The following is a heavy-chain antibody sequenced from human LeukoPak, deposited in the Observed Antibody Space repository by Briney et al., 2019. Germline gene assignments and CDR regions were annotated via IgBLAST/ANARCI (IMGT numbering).Heavy chain of an antibody. CDR2: INHSGNT. J-gene: IGHJ5*02. CDR1: GGSFSGYY. V-gene: IGHV4-34*01. CDR3: VTEPGYCTGGRCYGGWFDP. Sequence: SETLSLTCAAYGGSFSGYYWSWIRQAPGKGLEWVGEINHSGNTNYNPSLKSRVTISVDTSKNQSSLKLSSVTAADTAVYYCVTEPGYCTGGRCYGGWFDPWGQGTLVTVSS. D-gene: IGHD2-15*01.